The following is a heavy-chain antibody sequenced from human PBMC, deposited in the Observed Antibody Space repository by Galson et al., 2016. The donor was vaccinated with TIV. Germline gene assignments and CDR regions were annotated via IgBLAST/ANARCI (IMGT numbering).Heavy chain of an antibody. CDR2: ITSSSKLI. D-gene: IGHD3-16*01. CDR1: GFTLSDYG. J-gene: IGHJ4*02. CDR3: ARGCYQLGYVGVY. Sequence: SLRLSCAASGFTLSDYGMNWVRQSPGKGLEWVSAITSSSKLIYYADSVKGRFSITRDNAKNSVYLQMDSLSVEDTAVYYCARGCYQLGYVGVYWGQGALVTVS. V-gene: IGHV3-21*01.